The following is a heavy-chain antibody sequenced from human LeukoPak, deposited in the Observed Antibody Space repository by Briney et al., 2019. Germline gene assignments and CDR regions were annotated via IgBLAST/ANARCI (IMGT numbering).Heavy chain of an antibody. CDR2: INLSGGST. V-gene: IGHV3-20*04. J-gene: IGHJ4*02. Sequence: PGGSLTLSCAPSGFTFDDYGMSCVRQAPGKGLEWVTAINLSGGSTGHADCVKARFNIHSVNAKNSLYMKMNSQRAEHTALYYCARDNPSYGDYDQALPFDCWGQGTLVTVSS. CDR3: ARDNPSYGDYDQALPFDC. D-gene: IGHD4-17*01. CDR1: GFTFDDYG.